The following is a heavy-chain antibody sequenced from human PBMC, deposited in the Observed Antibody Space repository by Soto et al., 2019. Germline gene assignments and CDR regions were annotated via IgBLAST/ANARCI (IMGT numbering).Heavy chain of an antibody. Sequence: QVQLVESGGGVVQPGRSLRLSCAGSGFTFSNYGLHWVRLAPGKGLEWVAVISNDGSHKYYADSVKGRFTISRDNHNHMLYLQMDSLRAEDTAVYYRAKDGAPRYCSRSSCHPAGAYWGQGTLVTVSS. CDR1: GFTFSNYG. V-gene: IGHV3-30*18. CDR2: ISNDGSHK. D-gene: IGHD2-15*01. CDR3: AKDGAPRYCSRSSCHPAGAY. J-gene: IGHJ4*02.